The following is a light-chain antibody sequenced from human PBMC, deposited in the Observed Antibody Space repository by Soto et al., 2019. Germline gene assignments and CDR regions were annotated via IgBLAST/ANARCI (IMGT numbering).Light chain of an antibody. CDR1: QTISMW. CDR2: KAS. J-gene: IGKJ1*01. Sequence: DIQMTHSPSTLSASVGDRVTITCRAIQTISMWLAWYQQKPGKAPKVLIYKASSLESGVPSRFSGSGFGTEFTLTISSLQPDDFATYYCQKYSSYSRKFGQGTKVDIK. V-gene: IGKV1-5*03. CDR3: QKYSSYSRK.